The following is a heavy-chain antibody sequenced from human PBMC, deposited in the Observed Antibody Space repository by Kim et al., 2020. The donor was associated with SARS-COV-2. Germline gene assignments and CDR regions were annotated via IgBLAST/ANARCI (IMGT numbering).Heavy chain of an antibody. CDR3: ARGDHSTSWFSVY. D-gene: IGHD6-13*01. Sequence: YNPSLKSRVTISVDTSKNQFSLKLSSVTAADTAVYYCARGDHSTSWFSVYWGQGTLVTVSS. V-gene: IGHV4-59*09. J-gene: IGHJ4*02.